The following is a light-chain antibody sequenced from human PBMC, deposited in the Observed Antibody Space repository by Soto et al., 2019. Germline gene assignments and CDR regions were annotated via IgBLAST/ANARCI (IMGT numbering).Light chain of an antibody. V-gene: IGLV2-14*01. CDR3: SSYTSNSSWV. CDR1: SSDIGGYNH. Sequence: QSALTQPASVSGSPGQSITISCTGTSSDIGGYNHVSWYQQHPGKAPKLVIYEVTNRPSGVSYRFSGSKSGNTASLTISGLQAEDETDYYCSSYTSNSSWVFGGGTKLTVL. J-gene: IGLJ3*02. CDR2: EVT.